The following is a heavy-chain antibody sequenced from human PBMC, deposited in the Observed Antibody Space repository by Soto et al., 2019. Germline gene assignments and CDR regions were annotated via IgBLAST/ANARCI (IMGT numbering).Heavy chain of an antibody. Sequence: PGGSLRLSCAASGFTFSNAWMSWVRQAPGKGLEWVGRIKSKTDGGTTDYAAPVKGRFTISRDDSKNTLYLQMNSLKTEDTAVYSCTTGGKYSSSSLEYWGQGTLVTVSS. V-gene: IGHV3-15*01. CDR1: GFTFSNAW. D-gene: IGHD6-6*01. CDR3: TTGGKYSSSSLEY. J-gene: IGHJ4*02. CDR2: IKSKTDGGTT.